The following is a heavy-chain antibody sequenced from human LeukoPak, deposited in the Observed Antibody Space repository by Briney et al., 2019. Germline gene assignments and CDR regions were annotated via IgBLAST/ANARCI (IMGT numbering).Heavy chain of an antibody. Sequence: PGGSLRLSCAASGFTFSSYSMNWVRQAPGKGLEWVSSISSSSSYIYYADSVKGRFTISRDNAKNSLYLQMNSLRAEDTAVYYCARDQPSGGNAFDIWGQGTMVTVSS. CDR2: ISSSSSYI. D-gene: IGHD1-26*01. J-gene: IGHJ3*02. CDR3: ARDQPSGGNAFDI. V-gene: IGHV3-21*01. CDR1: GFTFSSYS.